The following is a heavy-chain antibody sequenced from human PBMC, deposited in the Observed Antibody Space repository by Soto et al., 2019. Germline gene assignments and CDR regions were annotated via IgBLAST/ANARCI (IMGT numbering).Heavy chain of an antibody. J-gene: IGHJ4*02. CDR3: AKKVNSGSGSQFFDY. Sequence: GSLRLSCAASGFTFNSYSMSWVRQAPGKGLEWVSGFRSGGDDDTTYYADSVRGRFTISRDNSKNTLFLQMNSLRAEDTAIYYCAKKVNSGSGSQFFDYWGQGTLVTVSS. V-gene: IGHV3-23*01. CDR2: FRSGGDDDTT. CDR1: GFTFNSYS. D-gene: IGHD3-10*01.